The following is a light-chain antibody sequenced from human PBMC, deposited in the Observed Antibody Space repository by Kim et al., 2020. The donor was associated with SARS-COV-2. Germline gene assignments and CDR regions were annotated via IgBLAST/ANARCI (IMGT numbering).Light chain of an antibody. CDR3: QQHSKWPLT. J-gene: IGKJ4*01. CDR2: DAS. CDR1: QSVSRS. Sequence: LSPGERATLSCRASQSVSRSLGWYQQKTGQAPRLLIYDASNRATGIPARFSGSGSGTDFTLTISSLEPEDFAVYYCQQHSKWPLTFGGGTKVDIK. V-gene: IGKV3-11*01.